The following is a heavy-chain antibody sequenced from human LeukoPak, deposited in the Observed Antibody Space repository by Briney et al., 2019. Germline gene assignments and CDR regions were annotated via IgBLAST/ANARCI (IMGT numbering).Heavy chain of an antibody. CDR1: GYTFTNHS. CDR2: INTYIGNP. Sequence: ASVKVSCKASGYTFTNHSINWVRQAPGQGLEYMGWINTYIGNPTYAQAFTGRIVFSLDTSVSTAYLQIRSLKAEDTAVYFCARRSMVQHLDVWGKGTTVIVSS. V-gene: IGHV7-4-1*02. J-gene: IGHJ6*04. CDR3: ARRSMVQHLDV. D-gene: IGHD3-10*01.